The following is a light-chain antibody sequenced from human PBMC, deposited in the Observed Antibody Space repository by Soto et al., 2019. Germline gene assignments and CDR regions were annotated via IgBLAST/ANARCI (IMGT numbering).Light chain of an antibody. CDR2: DAS. CDR1: QDINNY. J-gene: IGKJ2*01. Sequence: DIPMTQSPSSLSASVGDRVTITCQASQDINNYLNWYQQKPGKAPKLLIYDASNLETGVPSRFSGSGSGTDFTFTISSLQPEDIATYYCQQYDNLPYTFGQGTKLEIK. V-gene: IGKV1-33*01. CDR3: QQYDNLPYT.